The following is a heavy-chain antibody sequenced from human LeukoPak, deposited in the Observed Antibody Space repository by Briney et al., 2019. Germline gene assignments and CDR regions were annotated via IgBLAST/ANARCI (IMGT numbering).Heavy chain of an antibody. D-gene: IGHD3-22*01. J-gene: IGHJ4*02. Sequence: PSETLSLTCTVSGGSFSSSSYYWGWIRQPPGKGLEWIGEINHSGSTNYNPSLKSRVTISVDTSKNQFSLKLSSVTAADTAVYYCARGIRSYYDSSGIYYFDYWGQGTLVTVSS. V-gene: IGHV4-39*07. CDR1: GGSFSSSSYY. CDR2: INHSGST. CDR3: ARGIRSYYDSSGIYYFDY.